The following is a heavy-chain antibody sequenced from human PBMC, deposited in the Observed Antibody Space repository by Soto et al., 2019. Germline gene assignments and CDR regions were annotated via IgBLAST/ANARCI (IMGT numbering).Heavy chain of an antibody. Sequence: QVQLVQSGAEVREPGASVKVSCKASGYSFTSLDINWVHQTAGQGLGWMGWMQPSTGRTGYAQKFQGRVTMTRDTSINTAYMELTTLTSDYTACYYCARGVSAGVDYWGQGTLVTVSS. V-gene: IGHV1-8*01. CDR2: MQPSTGRT. CDR3: ARGVSAGVDY. D-gene: IGHD1-26*01. J-gene: IGHJ4*02. CDR1: GYSFTSLD.